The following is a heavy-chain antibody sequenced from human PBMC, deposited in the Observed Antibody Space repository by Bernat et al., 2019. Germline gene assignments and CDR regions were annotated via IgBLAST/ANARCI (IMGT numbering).Heavy chain of an antibody. CDR1: GDSISTYF. CDR2: IYYSGNT. CDR3: ARAPYDWSDSSGMDV. J-gene: IGHJ6*03. D-gene: IGHD1-20*01. V-gene: IGHV4-59*01. Sequence: QVQLQESGPGLVKPSETLSLICTVSGDSISTYFWSWIRQPPGKGLEWIGYIYYSGNTNYNPSLKSRVTISVDTSKNQFSLNLSSVTAADTAVYYCARAPYDWSDSSGMDVWGKGTTVTVSS.